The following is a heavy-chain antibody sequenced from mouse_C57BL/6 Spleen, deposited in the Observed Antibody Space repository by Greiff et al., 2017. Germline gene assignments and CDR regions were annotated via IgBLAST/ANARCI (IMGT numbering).Heavy chain of an antibody. CDR3: AHYYGSSYPYYFDY. J-gene: IGHJ2*01. CDR1: GYTFTSYG. D-gene: IGHD1-1*01. CDR2: IYPRSGNT. Sequence: QVQLQQSGAELARPGASVKLSCKASGYTFTSYGISWVKQRTGQGLEWIGEIYPRSGNTYYNEKFKGKATLTADKSSSTAYMELRSLTSEDSAVYFCAHYYGSSYPYYFDYWGQGTTLTVSS. V-gene: IGHV1-81*01.